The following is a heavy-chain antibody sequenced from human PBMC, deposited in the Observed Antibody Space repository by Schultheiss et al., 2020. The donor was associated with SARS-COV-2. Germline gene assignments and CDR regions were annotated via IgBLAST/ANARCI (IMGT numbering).Heavy chain of an antibody. Sequence: SETLSLSCSVSGVSVSSGSYYWTWIRQPPGKGLEWIGYIYYSGSTYYNPSLKSRVTISVDTSKNQFSLKLSSVTAADTAVYYCARGPVYDSSGYYTWGQGTLVTVSS. CDR3: ARGPVYDSSGYYT. CDR1: GVSVSSGSYY. D-gene: IGHD3-22*01. V-gene: IGHV4-61*01. J-gene: IGHJ4*02. CDR2: IYYSGST.